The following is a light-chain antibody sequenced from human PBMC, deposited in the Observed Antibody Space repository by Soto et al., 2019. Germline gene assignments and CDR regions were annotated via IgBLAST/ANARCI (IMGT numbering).Light chain of an antibody. Sequence: DIQLTQSPSFLSASVGDRVTITCRASQGISSYLAWYQQKPGKAPKLLIYAASTLQSGVPSRFSGSGSGTEFTLTISSLQPEDFATYYCQQLKSYPHSTCGRGTEVDIK. CDR1: QGISSY. J-gene: IGKJ3*01. V-gene: IGKV1-9*01. CDR2: AAS. CDR3: QQLKSYPHST.